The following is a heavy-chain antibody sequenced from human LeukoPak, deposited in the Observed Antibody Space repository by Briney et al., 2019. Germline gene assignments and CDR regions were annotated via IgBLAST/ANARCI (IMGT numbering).Heavy chain of an antibody. Sequence: ASVKVSCKASGYTFTSYYMHWVRQAPGQGLEWMGIINPSGGSTSYAQKFQGRVTITADKSTSTAYMELSSLRSEDTAVYYCASPTGDGYSYGPFDYWGQGTLVTVSS. J-gene: IGHJ4*02. D-gene: IGHD5-18*01. V-gene: IGHV1-46*01. CDR1: GYTFTSYY. CDR3: ASPTGDGYSYGPFDY. CDR2: INPSGGST.